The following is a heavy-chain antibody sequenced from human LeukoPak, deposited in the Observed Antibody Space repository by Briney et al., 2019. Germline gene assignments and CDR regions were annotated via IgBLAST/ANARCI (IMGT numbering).Heavy chain of an antibody. V-gene: IGHV3-43*02. J-gene: IGHJ4*02. CDR1: GFIFYDYA. CDR3: AKGVDFTY. CDR2: ISGDGGST. Sequence: PGGSLRLSCAASGFIFYDYAMHGLRQAPGKGLEWVSLISGDGGSTYYADSVKGRFTISRDNSKNSLYLQMNSLRTEDTALYYCAKGVDFTYWGQATLVTVSS.